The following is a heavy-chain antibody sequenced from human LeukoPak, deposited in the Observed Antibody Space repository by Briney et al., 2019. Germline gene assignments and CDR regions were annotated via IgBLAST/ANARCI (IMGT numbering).Heavy chain of an antibody. V-gene: IGHV3-30*04. D-gene: IGHD6-13*01. J-gene: IGHJ4*02. Sequence: GGSLRLSCAASGFTFSSYAMHWVRQAPGKGLEWVAVISYDGSNKYYADSVKGRFTISRDNSKNTLYLQMNSLRAEDTAIYYCAKDSRTTYDSSWLYYFDSWGQGTLVTVSS. CDR3: AKDSRTTYDSSWLYYFDS. CDR1: GFTFSSYA. CDR2: ISYDGSNK.